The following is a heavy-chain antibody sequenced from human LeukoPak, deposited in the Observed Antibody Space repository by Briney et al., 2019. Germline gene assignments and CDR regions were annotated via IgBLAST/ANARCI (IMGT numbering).Heavy chain of an antibody. J-gene: IGHJ4*02. CDR2: INHSGST. D-gene: IGHD3-10*01. CDR3: ARVASYYGSGSYPFDY. CDR1: GGSFSGYY. V-gene: IGHV4-34*01. Sequence: SETLSLTCAVYGGSFSGYYWSWIRQPPGKGLEWIGEINHSGSTNYNPSLKSRVTISVDTSKNQFSLKLSSVTAADTAVYYCARVASYYGSGSYPFDYWGQGTLVTVSS.